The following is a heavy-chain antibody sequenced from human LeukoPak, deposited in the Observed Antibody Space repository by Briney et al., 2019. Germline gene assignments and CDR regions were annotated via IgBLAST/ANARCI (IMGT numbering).Heavy chain of an antibody. CDR1: GFTVSSNY. D-gene: IGHD3-22*01. V-gene: IGHV3-53*01. CDR3: ARVPSLAYYYDKNAFDI. CDR2: IYSGGST. Sequence: GGSLRLSCAASGFTVSSNYMSWVRQAPGKGLEWVSVIYSGGSTYYADSVKGRFTISRDNSKNTLYLQMNSLRAEDKAVYYCARVPSLAYYYDKNAFDIWGQGTMVTVSS. J-gene: IGHJ3*02.